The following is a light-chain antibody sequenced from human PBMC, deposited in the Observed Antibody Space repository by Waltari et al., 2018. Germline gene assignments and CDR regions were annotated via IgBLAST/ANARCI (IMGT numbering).Light chain of an antibody. CDR2: AAS. Sequence: EIVFTQSPGTLSLSPGERATPSCRASESVSKYLAWYQQRPGQAPRLLIYAASNRATGIPDRFSGSGSGTDFSLTISRLEPEDFAVYYCQMYVRLPVTFGQGTKVEIK. CDR3: QMYVRLPVT. CDR1: ESVSKY. V-gene: IGKV3-20*01. J-gene: IGKJ1*01.